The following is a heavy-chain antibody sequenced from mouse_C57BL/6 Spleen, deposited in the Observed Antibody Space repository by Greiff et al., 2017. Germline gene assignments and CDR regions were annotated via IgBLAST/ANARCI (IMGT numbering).Heavy chain of an antibody. D-gene: IGHD2-2*01. J-gene: IGHJ1*03. V-gene: IGHV1-52*01. Sequence: VQLQQPGAELVRPGSSVKLSCKASGYTFTSYWMHWVKQRPIQGLEWIGNIDPSDSETHYNQKFKDKAPLTVDKSSSTAYMQLSSLTSEDSAVYYCARRAYGYDWYFDVWGTGTTVTVSS. CDR2: IDPSDSET. CDR1: GYTFTSYW. CDR3: ARRAYGYDWYFDV.